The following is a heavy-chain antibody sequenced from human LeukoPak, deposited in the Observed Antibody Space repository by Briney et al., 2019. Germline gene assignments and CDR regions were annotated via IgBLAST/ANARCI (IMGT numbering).Heavy chain of an antibody. V-gene: IGHV3-30*01. CDR2: ISYDGSNK. D-gene: IGHD4-11*01. CDR3: ARDIASVTTGGLMRY. J-gene: IGHJ4*02. Sequence: GGSLRLSCAASGFTFSSYAMHWVRQAPGKGLEWVAVISYDGSNKYYADSVKGRFTISRDNSKNTLYLQMNSLRAEDTAVYYCARDIASVTTGGLMRYWGQGTLVTVSS. CDR1: GFTFSSYA.